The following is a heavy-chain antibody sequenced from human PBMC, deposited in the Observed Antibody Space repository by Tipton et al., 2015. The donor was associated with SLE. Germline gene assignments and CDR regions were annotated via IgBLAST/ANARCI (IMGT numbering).Heavy chain of an antibody. V-gene: IGHV4-59*01. CDR2: IYYSGNT. CDR1: GASISSYY. Sequence: LRFSCTVSGASISSYYWSWIRQPPGKGLEWIGYIYYSGNTNYNPSLKNRVTISVDTSKTQFSLKLSSVTAADTAVYYCARGEAAAAEPYYFDYWGQGTLVTVSS. CDR3: ARGEAAAAEPYYFDY. D-gene: IGHD6-13*01. J-gene: IGHJ4*02.